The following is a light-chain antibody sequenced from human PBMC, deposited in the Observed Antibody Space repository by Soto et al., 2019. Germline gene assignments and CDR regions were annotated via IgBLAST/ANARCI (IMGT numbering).Light chain of an antibody. J-gene: IGLJ1*01. V-gene: IGLV2-14*01. Sequence: QSVLTQPASVSGSPGQSITISCIGTSSDVGGYNYVSWYQQHPGKAPKLMIYEVTNRPSGVSNRFSGSKSGNTASLTISGLQAEDEADYYCSSYTSSTSYVFGTGTTVTVL. CDR3: SSYTSSTSYV. CDR2: EVT. CDR1: SSDVGGYNY.